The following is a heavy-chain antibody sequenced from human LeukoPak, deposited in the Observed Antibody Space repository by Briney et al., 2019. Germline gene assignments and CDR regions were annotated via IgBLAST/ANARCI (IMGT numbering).Heavy chain of an antibody. D-gene: IGHD3-3*01. CDR1: GLIFSNYG. CDR3: AKGGYYEVWSVSDH. J-gene: IGHJ4*02. Sequence: PGGSLRLSCAASGLIFSNYGMHWARQAPGKGLQWVAFILYDGNTEYFEDSVQGRFTLSRDNSQNTLYFQMNRLRADDTRLYFSAKGGYYEVWSVSDHWGQGTLVTVS. V-gene: IGHV3-30*18. CDR2: ILYDGNTE.